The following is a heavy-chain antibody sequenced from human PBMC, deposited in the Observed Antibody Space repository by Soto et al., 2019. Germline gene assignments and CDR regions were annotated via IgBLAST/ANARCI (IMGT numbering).Heavy chain of an antibody. CDR3: AKKGSITMIVVAKGGYYLDY. J-gene: IGHJ4*02. V-gene: IGHV3-23*01. D-gene: IGHD3-22*01. Sequence: GGSLRLSCAASGFTFSSYAMSWVRQAPGTGLELVSAISGSGGSTYYADSVKGRFTISRDNSKNTLYLQMNSLRADDTVVYYCAKKGSITMIVVAKGGYYLDYWGQGTLVTVSS. CDR2: ISGSGGST. CDR1: GFTFSSYA.